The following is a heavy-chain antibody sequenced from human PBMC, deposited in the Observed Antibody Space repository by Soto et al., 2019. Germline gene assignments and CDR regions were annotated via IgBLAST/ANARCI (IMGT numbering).Heavy chain of an antibody. CDR1: VFRFSDYY. D-gene: IGHD6-13*01. CDR2: ISTSGDTK. Sequence: GSLRLSCAASVFRFSDYYMSWIRQAPGKGLELVSYISTSGDTKYYAESVKGRFTISRDNAKNSRHLEMNSRRAEDTAVYYCAKPFSPYSRSYIDYWAQGTPVTVYS. CDR3: AKPFSPYSRSYIDY. V-gene: IGHV3-11*01. J-gene: IGHJ4*02.